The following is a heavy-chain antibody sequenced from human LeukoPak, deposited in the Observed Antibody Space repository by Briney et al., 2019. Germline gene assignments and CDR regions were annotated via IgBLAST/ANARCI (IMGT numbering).Heavy chain of an antibody. V-gene: IGHV4-59*08. CDR3: ARTGSYDSNGLDS. CDR1: GGSISSYY. D-gene: IGHD3-22*01. J-gene: IGHJ4*02. Sequence: KPSETLSLTCTVSGGSISSYYWTWIRQPPRKGLERIGYIYYSGSTNYTPSLKSRVTMSVDTSKNRFPLRLSSVTAADTAVYYCARTGSYDSNGLDSWGQGTLVTVSS. CDR2: IYYSGST.